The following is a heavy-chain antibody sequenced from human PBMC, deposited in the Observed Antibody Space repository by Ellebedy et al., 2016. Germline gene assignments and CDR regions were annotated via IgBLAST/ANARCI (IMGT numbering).Heavy chain of an antibody. V-gene: IGHV4-39*07. CDR1: GGSVGSSNYY. J-gene: IGHJ5*02. CDR3: ARDRRIASTGTDWFDP. CDR2: VYYSGTT. D-gene: IGHD6-13*01. Sequence: SETLSLTCTVSGGSVGSSNYYWGWIRQPPGKGLEWIGTVYYSGTTYYNPSFEGRVTISEDTSKNQFSLKLRSVTAADSAVYYCARDRRIASTGTDWFDPWGQGTLVTVSS.